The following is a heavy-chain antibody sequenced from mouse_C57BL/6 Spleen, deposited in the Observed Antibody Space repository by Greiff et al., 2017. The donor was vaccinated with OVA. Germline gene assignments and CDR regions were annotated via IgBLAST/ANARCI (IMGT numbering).Heavy chain of an antibody. V-gene: IGHV1-50*01. CDR1: GYTFTSYW. J-gene: IGHJ2*01. CDR3: ARRISQLTGTEDY. CDR2: IDPSDSYT. Sequence: QVQLQQPGAELVKPGASVKLSCKASGYTFTSYWMQWVNQRPGQGLEWIGEIDPSDSYTNYNQKFKGKATLTVDTSSSTAYMQLSSLTSEDSAVYYCARRISQLTGTEDYWGQGTTLTVSS. D-gene: IGHD4-1*01.